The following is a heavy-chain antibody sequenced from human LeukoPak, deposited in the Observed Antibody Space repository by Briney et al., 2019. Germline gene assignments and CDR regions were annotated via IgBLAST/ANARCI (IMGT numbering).Heavy chain of an antibody. CDR2: ISAYNGNT. CDR1: GYTFTSYD. D-gene: IGHD2-2*01. CDR3: ARIYCSSTSCYPPDY. V-gene: IGHV1-18*01. J-gene: IGHJ4*02. Sequence: ASVKVSCKASGYTFTSYDISWVRQAPGQGLEWMGWISAYNGNTNYAQKLQGRVTMTTDTSTSTAYMELRSLRSDDTAVYYCARIYCSSTSCYPPDYWGQGTLVTVSS.